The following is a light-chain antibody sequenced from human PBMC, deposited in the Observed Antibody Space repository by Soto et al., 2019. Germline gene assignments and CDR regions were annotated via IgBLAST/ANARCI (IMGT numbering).Light chain of an antibody. CDR1: QSVSSSY. CDR3: QQFNSYPLT. J-gene: IGKJ4*01. V-gene: IGKV3-20*01. CDR2: DAS. Sequence: PGGRATLSCRARQSVSSSYLAWYQQKPGQAPRLLIYDASSRATGIPDRFSGGGSGTDFTLTISRLEPEDFAVYYCQQFNSYPLTFGGGTKVDIK.